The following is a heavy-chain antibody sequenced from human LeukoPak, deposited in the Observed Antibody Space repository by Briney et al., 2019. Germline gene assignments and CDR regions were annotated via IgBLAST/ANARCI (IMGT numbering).Heavy chain of an antibody. D-gene: IGHD3-3*01. CDR2: ISWNSGSI. CDR1: GFTFDDYA. J-gene: IGHJ3*02. Sequence: GGSLRLSCAASGFTFDDYAMHWVRQAPGKGLEWVSGISWNSGSIGYADSVKGRFTISRDNAKNSLYLQMNSLRAEDTAVYYCARDLEWPSQGAFDIWGQGTMVTVSS. V-gene: IGHV3-9*01. CDR3: ARDLEWPSQGAFDI.